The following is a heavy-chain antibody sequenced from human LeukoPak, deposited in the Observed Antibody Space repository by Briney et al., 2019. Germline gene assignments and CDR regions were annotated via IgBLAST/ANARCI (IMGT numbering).Heavy chain of an antibody. V-gene: IGHV3-49*03. CDR1: GFTFGDYA. Sequence: GGSLRLSCTASGFTFGDYAMSWFRRAPGKGLEWVGFIRSKAYGGTTEYAASVKGRFTITRDDSKSIAYLQMNSLKTEDTAVYYCTRDGPLAYCGGDCYSPYYYYMDVWGKGTTVTVSS. CDR3: TRDGPLAYCGGDCYSPYYYYMDV. J-gene: IGHJ6*03. D-gene: IGHD2-21*02. CDR2: IRSKAYGGTT.